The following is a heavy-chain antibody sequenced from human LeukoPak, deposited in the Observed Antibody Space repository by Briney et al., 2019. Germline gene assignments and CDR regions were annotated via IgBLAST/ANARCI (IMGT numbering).Heavy chain of an antibody. V-gene: IGHV3-11*01. Sequence: GGSLRLSCAASGFTFSDYYMSWIRQAPGKGLEWVSYISSSGSTIYYADSVKGRFTISRDNAKNSLYLRMNSLRAEDTAVYYCARRRDGYNFRDAFDIWGQGTMVTVSS. J-gene: IGHJ3*02. CDR3: ARRRDGYNFRDAFDI. D-gene: IGHD5-24*01. CDR1: GFTFSDYY. CDR2: ISSSGSTI.